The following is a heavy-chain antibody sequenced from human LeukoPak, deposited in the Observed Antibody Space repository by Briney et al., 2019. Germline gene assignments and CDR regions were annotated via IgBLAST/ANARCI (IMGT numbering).Heavy chain of an antibody. CDR2: IYYSGST. CDR1: GGSISSYY. V-gene: IGHV4-59*12. Sequence: SETLSLTCTVSGGSISSYYWSWIRQPPGKGLEWIGYIYYSGSTNYNPSLKSRVTISVETSKNQFSLKLSSVTAADTAVYYCARVRHDAFDIWGQGTMVTVSS. J-gene: IGHJ3*02. CDR3: ARVRHDAFDI.